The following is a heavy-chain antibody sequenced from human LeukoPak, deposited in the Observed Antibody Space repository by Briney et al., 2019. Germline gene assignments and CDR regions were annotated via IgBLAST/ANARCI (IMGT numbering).Heavy chain of an antibody. V-gene: IGHV3-23*01. D-gene: IGHD6-13*01. CDR2: ISGSGGST. J-gene: IGHJ4*02. CDR3: AKDSGYSSSWRGDY. Sequence: GGSLRLSCAASGFTFSSYAMSWVRQAPGKGLEWVSAISGSGGSTYYADSVKGRFTISRDNSKNTLYLQMNSLRAEDTAVYYCAKDSGYSSSWRGDYRGQGTLVTVSS. CDR1: GFTFSSYA.